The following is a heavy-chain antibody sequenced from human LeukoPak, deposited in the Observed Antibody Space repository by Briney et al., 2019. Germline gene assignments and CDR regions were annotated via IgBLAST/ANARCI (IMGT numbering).Heavy chain of an antibody. CDR1: GFTSSTYS. D-gene: IGHD3-16*01. CDR3: ARGLGDYYYYYMDV. Sequence: PGVSLRLSCAASGFTSSTYSMMCVRHAWGKGLVGVSSISSSSSNIYYADSVKGRFTITRDNAKNTLYLQMNSLRAEDTAVYYCARGLGDYYYYYMDVWGKGTTVTVSS. J-gene: IGHJ6*03. CDR2: ISSSSSNI. V-gene: IGHV3-21*01.